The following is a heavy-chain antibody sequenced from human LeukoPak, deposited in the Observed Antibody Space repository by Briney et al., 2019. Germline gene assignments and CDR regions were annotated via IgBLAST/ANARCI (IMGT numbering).Heavy chain of an antibody. V-gene: IGHV1-2*02. CDR3: AKEGSSGWVPNY. CDR1: GYTFTGYY. J-gene: IGHJ4*02. D-gene: IGHD6-19*01. CDR2: VNPNSGGT. Sequence: ASVKVSCKASGYTFTGYYMHWVRQAPGQGLEWMGWVNPNSGGTNYAQKFQGRVTMTRDTSISTVYMELSRLRSDDTAVYYCAKEGSSGWVPNYWGQGTLVTVSS.